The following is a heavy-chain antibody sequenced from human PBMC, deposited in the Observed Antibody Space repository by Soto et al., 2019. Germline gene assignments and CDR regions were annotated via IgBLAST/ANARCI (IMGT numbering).Heavy chain of an antibody. J-gene: IGHJ6*02. CDR1: GYRFNSCG. Sequence: GASVSVSWAACGYRFNSCGRRWVRQAPGQGLEWMGWISAYNGNTNYAQKLQGRVTMTTDTSTSTAYMELRSLRSDDTAVYYCARDQGYDFWSGLWVQSGYYYYGMDVWGQGTTVTSP. V-gene: IGHV1-18*01. D-gene: IGHD3-3*01. CDR2: ISAYNGNT. CDR3: ARDQGYDFWSGLWVQSGYYYYGMDV.